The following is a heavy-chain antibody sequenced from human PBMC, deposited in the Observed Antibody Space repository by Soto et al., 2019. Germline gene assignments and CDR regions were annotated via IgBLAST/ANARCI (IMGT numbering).Heavy chain of an antibody. CDR2: IRSKINSYAT. CDR1: GFSLSGSA. Sequence: GTLRLSCGAAGFSLSGSAIHWVRHASGKGLEWIGRIRSKINSYATAYGASVKGRFTISRDDSKNTAYLQMNSLKIEDTAVYYCTRNNYDSSGSPGEYWGQGTLVTVS. D-gene: IGHD3-22*01. CDR3: TRNNYDSSGSPGEY. J-gene: IGHJ4*02. V-gene: IGHV3-73*01.